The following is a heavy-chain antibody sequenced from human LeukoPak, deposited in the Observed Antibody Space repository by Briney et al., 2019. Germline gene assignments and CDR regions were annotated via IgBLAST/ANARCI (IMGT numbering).Heavy chain of an antibody. CDR2: ISGSGGST. CDR1: GFTFSSYG. V-gene: IGHV3-23*01. J-gene: IGHJ3*02. D-gene: IGHD2-2*01. Sequence: GGSLRLSCAASGFTFSSYGMSWVRQAPGKGLEWVSAISGSGGSTYYADSVRGRFTISRDNSKNTLYLQMNSLRAEDTAVYYCAKDPAAISLAFDIWGQGTMVTVSS. CDR3: AKDPAAISLAFDI.